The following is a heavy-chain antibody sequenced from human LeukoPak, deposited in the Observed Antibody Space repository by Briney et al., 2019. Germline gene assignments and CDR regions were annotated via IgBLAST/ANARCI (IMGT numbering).Heavy chain of an antibody. Sequence: SGGSLRLSCTASGFDISYNYVGWVRQAPGKGLEWVSVIHTGGTTHYADSVKGRFTISRDNSKNTLYLQTNSLRAEDTAVYYCAKDRSSGWPRGAFDIWGQGTMVTVSS. CDR3: AKDRSSGWPRGAFDI. D-gene: IGHD6-19*01. CDR1: GFDISYNY. J-gene: IGHJ3*02. CDR2: IHTGGTT. V-gene: IGHV3-53*01.